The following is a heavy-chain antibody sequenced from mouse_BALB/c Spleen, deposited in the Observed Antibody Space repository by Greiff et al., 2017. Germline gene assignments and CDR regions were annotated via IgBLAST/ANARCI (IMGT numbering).Heavy chain of an antibody. Sequence: EVKLMESGGDLVKPGGSLKLSCAASGFTFSSYGMSWVRQTPDKRLEWVATISSGGSYTYYPDSVKGRFTISRDNAKNTLYLQMSSLKSEDTAMYYCARDNYYVDYWGQGTTLTVSS. CDR2: ISSGGSYT. J-gene: IGHJ2*01. D-gene: IGHD1-3*01. CDR1: GFTFSSYG. V-gene: IGHV5-6*01. CDR3: ARDNYYVDY.